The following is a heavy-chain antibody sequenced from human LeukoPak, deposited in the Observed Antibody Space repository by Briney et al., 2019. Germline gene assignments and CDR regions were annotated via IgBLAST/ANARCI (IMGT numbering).Heavy chain of an antibody. J-gene: IGHJ5*02. CDR1: GFTFSITY. V-gene: IGHV3-66*01. CDR3: ERVQFQWFDP. Sequence: GGSLRLSCTASGFTFSITYMAWVRQAPGKGLEWVSVIYGGGDAYYADSVKGRFTIARDNSKKTLSLQMNNVRVEDTAVYYRERVQFQWFDPWGQGTLVTVSS. D-gene: IGHD6-19*01. CDR2: IYGGGDA.